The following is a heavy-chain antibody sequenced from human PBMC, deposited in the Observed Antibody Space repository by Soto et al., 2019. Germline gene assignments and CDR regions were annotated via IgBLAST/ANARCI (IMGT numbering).Heavy chain of an antibody. CDR3: ATEEWWRVEF. Sequence: EVQLVESGGGLVQPGGSLRLSCVASGFIFSRHYMTWVRQAPGKGLESVAKIKPDGSESYYVDSVRGRFTLSRDNTKNSLSLQMNSLRVEDTAVYYCATEEWWRVEFWGQGPLVTVSS. CDR2: IKPDGSES. D-gene: IGHD2-15*01. J-gene: IGHJ4*02. V-gene: IGHV3-7*01. CDR1: GFIFSRHY.